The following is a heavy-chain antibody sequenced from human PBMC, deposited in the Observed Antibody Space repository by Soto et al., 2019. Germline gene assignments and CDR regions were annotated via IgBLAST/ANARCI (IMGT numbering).Heavy chain of an antibody. V-gene: IGHV3-30*03. CDR3: AREISYYYGMDV. CDR2: ISYDGSNK. Sequence: ESGGGVVQPGRSLRLSCAASGFTFSSYGMHWVRQAPGKGLEWVAVISYDGSNKYYADSVKGRFTISRDNSKNTLYLQMNSLRAEDTAVYYCAREISYYYGMDVWGQGTTVTVSS. J-gene: IGHJ6*02. CDR1: GFTFSSYG.